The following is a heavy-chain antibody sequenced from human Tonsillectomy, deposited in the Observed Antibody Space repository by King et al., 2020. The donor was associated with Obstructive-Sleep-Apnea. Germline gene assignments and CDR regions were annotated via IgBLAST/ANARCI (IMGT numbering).Heavy chain of an antibody. CDR1: GYSFTSYG. D-gene: IGHD6-19*01. J-gene: IGHJ6*02. V-gene: IGHV1-18*01. Sequence: VQLVESGAEVKKPGASVKVSCTASGYSFTSYGMSWVRQAPGQGLDWMGWISAQNGNTNYAQKLQGRVTMTTDTSTNTAYMELRSLTSDDTAVYYCARDPPRISVAGTEYHYYYGMDVWGQGTTVTVSS. CDR3: ARDPPRISVAGTEYHYYYGMDV. CDR2: ISAQNGNT.